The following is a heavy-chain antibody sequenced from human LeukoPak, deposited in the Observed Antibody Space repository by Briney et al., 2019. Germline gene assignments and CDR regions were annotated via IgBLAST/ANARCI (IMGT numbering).Heavy chain of an antibody. CDR1: GSAFSRSW. CDR2: INNDASRT. D-gene: IGHD1-26*01. Sequence: PGGSLRLSCAASGSAFSRSWIHWVRQAPGKGLVWVSHINNDASRTTYADSVRGRFTISRDNAKNTVSLQMNSLRAEDTAVYYCASDGAYAMAVWRRGTTVSVS. J-gene: IGHJ6*01. CDR3: ASDGAYAMAV. V-gene: IGHV3-74*01.